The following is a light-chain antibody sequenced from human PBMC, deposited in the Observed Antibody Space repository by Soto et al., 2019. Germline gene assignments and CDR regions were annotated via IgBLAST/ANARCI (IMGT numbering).Light chain of an antibody. J-gene: IGKJ5*01. CDR1: QIISKY. CDR3: QQSYRTPIT. V-gene: IGKV1-39*01. CDR2: ASS. Sequence: IQITHAPSPLSPPVCDRVAITFRASQIISKYLNLYQQQPVKSPKALIYASSNLQRGVPPRFSGSGSGTDLTLTISSLQPEDVATDFCQQSYRTPITFGQGTRLEI.